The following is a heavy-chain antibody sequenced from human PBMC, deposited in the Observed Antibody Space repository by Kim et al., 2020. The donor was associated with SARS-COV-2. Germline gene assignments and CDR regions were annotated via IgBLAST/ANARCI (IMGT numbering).Heavy chain of an antibody. CDR2: IYPGDSDT. J-gene: IGHJ6*02. CDR1: GYSFTSYW. V-gene: IGHV5-51*01. CDR3: ARHRYYRAIYYYGMDV. Sequence: GESLKISCKGSGYSFTSYWIGWVRQMPGKGLEWMGIIYPGDSDTRYSPSFQGQVTISADKSISTAYLQWSSLKASDTAMYYCARHRYYRAIYYYGMDVWGQGTTVTVSS. D-gene: IGHD3-10*01.